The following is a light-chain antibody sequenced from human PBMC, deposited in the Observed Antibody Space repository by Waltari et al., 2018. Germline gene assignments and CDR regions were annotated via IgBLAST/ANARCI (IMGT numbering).Light chain of an antibody. CDR1: SSNIGAGYD. Sequence: QSVLTQPPSASGAPGQRVPISCTGRSSNIGAGYDVHWYQQLPGTAPKLLIYGNSNRPSGVPDRFSGSKSGTSASLAITGLQAEDEADYYCQSYDSSLSGPVVFGGGTKLTVL. CDR3: QSYDSSLSGPVV. J-gene: IGLJ2*01. CDR2: GNS. V-gene: IGLV1-40*01.